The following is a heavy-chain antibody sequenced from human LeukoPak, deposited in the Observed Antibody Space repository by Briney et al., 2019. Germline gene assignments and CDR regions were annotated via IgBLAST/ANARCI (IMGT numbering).Heavy chain of an antibody. CDR2: IWYDGSNK. CDR3: ARSGYSYGSSDY. Sequence: GGSLRLSCAASGFTFSSYGMHWVRQAPGKGLEWVAVIWYDGSNKYYADSVKGRFTISRDNSKNTLYLQMNSLRAEDTAVYYCARSGYSYGSSDYWGLGTLVTVSS. CDR1: GFTFSSYG. D-gene: IGHD5-18*01. V-gene: IGHV3-33*01. J-gene: IGHJ4*02.